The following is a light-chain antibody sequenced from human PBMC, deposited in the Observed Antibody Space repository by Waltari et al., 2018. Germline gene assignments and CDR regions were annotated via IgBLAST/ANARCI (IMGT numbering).Light chain of an antibody. CDR2: EDN. V-gene: IGLV6-57*04. CDR1: SGSIASNY. CDR3: QSYNSSNVI. Sequence: NFMLTQPHSVSESPGKTLTISCTRSSGSIASNYVQWYQQRPGRAPITVIYEDNERPSGVPDRFPASIDSSSTPASPTISGLKTEDEADYYCQSYNSSNVIFGGGTKLTVL. J-gene: IGLJ2*01.